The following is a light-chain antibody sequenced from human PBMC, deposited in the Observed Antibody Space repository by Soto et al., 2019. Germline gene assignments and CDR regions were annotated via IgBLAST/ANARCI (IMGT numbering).Light chain of an antibody. CDR2: YDS. CDR3: QVWDSSSDYGV. Sequence: SSELTQPPSVSVAPGETATNTCRGHNIGSVHWYQQNPGQAPVLVMSYDSDRPSGIPERFSGSNSGNTATLTVSRVEAGDEADYYCQVWDSSSDYGVFGGGTKLTVL. CDR1: NIGS. J-gene: IGLJ3*02. V-gene: IGLV3-21*04.